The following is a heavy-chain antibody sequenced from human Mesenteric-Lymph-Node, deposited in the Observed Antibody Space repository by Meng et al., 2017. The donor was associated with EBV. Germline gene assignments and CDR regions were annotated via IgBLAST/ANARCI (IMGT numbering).Heavy chain of an antibody. CDR1: SDSISSTSYH. Sequence: QLQLQESGPGLVRPSGTLSLICTVSSDSISSTSYHWGWIRQPPGKGLEWIGSIYYSGTTYFNPSLESRVSISVDTSKKQFSLRLTSVTAADTAVYYCARQYGSSFDYWGQGTLVTVS. CDR3: ARQYGSSFDY. V-gene: IGHV4-39*01. J-gene: IGHJ4*02. CDR2: IYYSGTT. D-gene: IGHD3-10*01.